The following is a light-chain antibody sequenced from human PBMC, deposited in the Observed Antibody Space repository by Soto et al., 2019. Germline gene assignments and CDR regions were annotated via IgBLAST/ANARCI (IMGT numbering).Light chain of an antibody. J-gene: IGKJ1*01. CDR2: TAS. V-gene: IGKV1-5*03. CDR3: QQYHSWT. Sequence: DIQMTQSPSTLAASVGDRVTITCRASQSISSWMAWYQQKPGKAPKLLIYTASSLQSGVPSRFSGSGSGTELTLTISSLQPDDFATYYCQQYHSWTFGQGTKVEIK. CDR1: QSISSW.